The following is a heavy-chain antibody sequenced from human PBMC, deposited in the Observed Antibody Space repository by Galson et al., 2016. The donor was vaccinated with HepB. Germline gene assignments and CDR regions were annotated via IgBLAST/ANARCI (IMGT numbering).Heavy chain of an antibody. Sequence: SETLSLTCTVSGASVTSHYWTWIRQPPGKGLELIGFIYYTGTTNYNPSLKSRVTLSVDTSKNQFSLRLNSVTAADTAVYYCARKDRRGAFDIWGQGTMVTVSS. CDR2: IYYTGTT. V-gene: IGHV4-59*02. J-gene: IGHJ3*02. D-gene: IGHD3-16*01. CDR3: ARKDRRGAFDI. CDR1: GASVTSHY.